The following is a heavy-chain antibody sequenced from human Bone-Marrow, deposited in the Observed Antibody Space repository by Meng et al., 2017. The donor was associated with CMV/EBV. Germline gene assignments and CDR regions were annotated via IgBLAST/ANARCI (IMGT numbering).Heavy chain of an antibody. CDR2: INPDSGGT. J-gene: IGHJ6*02. Sequence: ASVKVSCKASGGTFSSYTISWVRQAPGQGLEWMGWINPDSGGTDYAQNFQGRVTMTRDTSISTAYMDLSRLRSDDTAVYYCARGSMVRGVPLPYYYYGMGVWGQGTTVTVSS. CDR3: ARGSMVRGVPLPYYYYGMGV. D-gene: IGHD3-10*01. V-gene: IGHV1-2*02. CDR1: GGTFSSYT.